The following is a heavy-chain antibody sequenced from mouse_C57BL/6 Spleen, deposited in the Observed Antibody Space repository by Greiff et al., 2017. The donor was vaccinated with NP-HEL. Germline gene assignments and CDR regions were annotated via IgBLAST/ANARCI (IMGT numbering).Heavy chain of an antibody. CDR1: GFTFSSYT. D-gene: IGHD4-1*01. Sequence: EVMLVESGGGLVKPGGSLKLSCAASGFTFSSYTMSWVRQTPEKRLEWVATISGGGGNTYYPDSVKGRFTISRDNAKNTLYLQMSSLRSEDTALYYCARVLNWDGYFDYWGQGTTLTVSS. J-gene: IGHJ2*01. V-gene: IGHV5-9*01. CDR2: ISGGGGNT. CDR3: ARVLNWDGYFDY.